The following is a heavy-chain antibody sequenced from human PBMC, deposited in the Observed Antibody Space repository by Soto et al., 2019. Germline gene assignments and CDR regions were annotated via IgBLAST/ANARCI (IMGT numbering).Heavy chain of an antibody. J-gene: IGHJ4*02. V-gene: IGHV3-23*01. D-gene: IGHD3-3*01. CDR2: ISGSGGST. CDR3: AKRGYYDFWSGYFLTFDY. Sequence: GGSLRLSCAASGFTFSSYAMSWVRQAPGKGLEWVSAISGSGGSTYYADSVKGRFTISRDNSKNTLYLQTNSLRAEDTAVYYCAKRGYYDFWSGYFLTFDYWGQGTLVTVSS. CDR1: GFTFSSYA.